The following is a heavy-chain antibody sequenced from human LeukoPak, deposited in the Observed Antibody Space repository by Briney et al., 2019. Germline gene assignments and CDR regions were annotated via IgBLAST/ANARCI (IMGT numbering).Heavy chain of an antibody. CDR1: GFTFTNYW. D-gene: IGHD3-9*01. J-gene: IGHJ4*02. Sequence: GGSLRLSCSASGFTFTNYWMSWVRQAPGTRLEWVVNINQDGSHKYYVDSVKGRFTISRDNAKSSMYVQMNSLRAEDTAVYYCASDRKYYDILTGSGLDYWGQGTLVTVSS. V-gene: IGHV3-7*03. CDR2: INQDGSHK. CDR3: ASDRKYYDILTGSGLDY.